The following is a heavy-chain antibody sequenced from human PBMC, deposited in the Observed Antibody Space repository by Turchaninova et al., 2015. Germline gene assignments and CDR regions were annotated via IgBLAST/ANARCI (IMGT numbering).Heavy chain of an antibody. CDR1: GFTFCDYG. D-gene: IGHD3-22*01. V-gene: IGHV3-30*02. CDR2: IRYDGSDK. Sequence: QVQLVEFGGGGVQPGGSVRLSCAGSGFTFCDYGRHWVRQAPGKGLEWVAFIRYDGSDKHYADSVKGRFTISRDNSKNTLYLQMNSLRVEDTAVYYCAQGSNYYDSSSYPFDYWGQGTLVTVSS. CDR3: AQGSNYYDSSSYPFDY. J-gene: IGHJ4*02.